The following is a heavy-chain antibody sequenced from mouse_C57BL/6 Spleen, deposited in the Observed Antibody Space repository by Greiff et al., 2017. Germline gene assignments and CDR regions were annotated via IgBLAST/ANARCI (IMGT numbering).Heavy chain of an antibody. CDR3: ARDHYGSSYFDY. J-gene: IGHJ2*01. D-gene: IGHD1-1*01. V-gene: IGHV5-16*01. Sequence: EVHLVESEGGLVQPGSSMKLSCTASGFTFSDYYMAWVRQVPEKGLEWVANINYDGSSTYYLDSLKSRFIISRDNAKNILYLQMSSLKSEDTATYYCARDHYGSSYFDYWGQGTTLTVSS. CDR2: INYDGSST. CDR1: GFTFSDYY.